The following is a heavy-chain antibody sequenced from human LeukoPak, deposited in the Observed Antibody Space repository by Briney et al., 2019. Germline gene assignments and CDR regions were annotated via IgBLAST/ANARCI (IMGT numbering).Heavy chain of an antibody. D-gene: IGHD1-1*01. CDR1: GGSLSPYY. Sequence: SETLSLTCTVSGGSLSPYYWSWIRQPPGKGLEWIGYIYYSGGTNYNPSLKSRVSISIDTSKNQVSLNVTSVTAADTAVYFCARDNWKEDYHYYGIDVWGQGTTVIVSS. CDR3: ARDNWKEDYHYYGIDV. V-gene: IGHV4-59*13. CDR2: IYYSGGT. J-gene: IGHJ6*02.